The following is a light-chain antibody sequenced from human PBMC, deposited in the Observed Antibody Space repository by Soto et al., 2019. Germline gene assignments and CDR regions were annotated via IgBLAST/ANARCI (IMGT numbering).Light chain of an antibody. V-gene: IGLV1-51*01. CDR2: DNN. J-gene: IGLJ1*01. Sequence: QSVLTQPPSVSAAPGQKVTISCSGSSSNIGGNSVSWYQQFPGTAPKLLIYDNNKRPSGIPDRFSGSKSGTSATLGIAGLQTGDEADYYCGAWDSTLRAGVFGAGTKLTVL. CDR3: GAWDSTLRAGV. CDR1: SSNIGGNS.